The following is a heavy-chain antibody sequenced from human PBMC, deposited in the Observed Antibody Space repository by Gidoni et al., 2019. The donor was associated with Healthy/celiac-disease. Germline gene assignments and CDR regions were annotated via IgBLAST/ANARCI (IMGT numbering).Heavy chain of an antibody. CDR2: ISYDGSNK. D-gene: IGHD6-13*01. J-gene: IGHJ6*02. CDR3: AKDPGYSSNWYVPSLHYYYYYGMDV. CDR1: GFTFSSYG. Sequence: QVQLVESGGGVVQPGRSLRLSCAASGFTFSSYGMHWVRQAPGKGLEWVAVISYDGSNKYYADSVKGRFTISRDNSKNTLYLQMNSLRAEDTAVYYCAKDPGYSSNWYVPSLHYYYYYGMDVWGQGTTVTVSS. V-gene: IGHV3-30*18.